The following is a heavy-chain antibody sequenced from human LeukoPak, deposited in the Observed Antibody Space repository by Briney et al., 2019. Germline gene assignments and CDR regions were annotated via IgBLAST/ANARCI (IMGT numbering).Heavy chain of an antibody. CDR2: ISYDGSNK. J-gene: IGHJ4*02. CDR3: AKATPLLY. Sequence: QTGGSLRLSCAASGFTFSSYGMHWVRQAPGKGLEWVAVISYDGSNKYYADSVKGRFTNSRDNSKNTLYLQMNSLRAEDTAVYYCAKATPLLYWGQGTLVTVSS. D-gene: IGHD2-15*01. CDR1: GFTFSSYG. V-gene: IGHV3-30*18.